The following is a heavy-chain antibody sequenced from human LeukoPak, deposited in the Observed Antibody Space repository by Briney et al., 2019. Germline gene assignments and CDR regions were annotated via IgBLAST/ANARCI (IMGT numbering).Heavy chain of an antibody. CDR1: GFTVSSYS. CDR3: ARGRSGYHYDY. Sequence: PGGSLRLSCAASGFTVSSYSMNWVRQAPGKGLEWVSYISSSSSTIYYADSVKGRFTISRDNAKNSLYLQMNSLRAEDTAVYYCARGRSGYHYDYWGQRTLVTVSS. J-gene: IGHJ4*02. D-gene: IGHD3-22*01. CDR2: ISSSSSTI. V-gene: IGHV3-48*01.